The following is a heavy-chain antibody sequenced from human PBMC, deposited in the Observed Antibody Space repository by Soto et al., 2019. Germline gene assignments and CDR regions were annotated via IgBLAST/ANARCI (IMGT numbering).Heavy chain of an antibody. CDR3: ARDLRVTIFGVALYSYCYGMDV. V-gene: IGHV3-30-3*01. Sequence: QVQLVESGGGVVQPGRSLRLSCAASGFTFSRYAMHWVRQAPGKGLEGVAVISCDGSNKYYADSVKGRFTISRDNSKNTLYLQMNRQRAEDTAVYYCARDLRVTIFGVALYSYCYGMDVWGQGPTVTVSS. J-gene: IGHJ6*02. D-gene: IGHD3-3*01. CDR1: GFTFSRYA. CDR2: ISCDGSNK.